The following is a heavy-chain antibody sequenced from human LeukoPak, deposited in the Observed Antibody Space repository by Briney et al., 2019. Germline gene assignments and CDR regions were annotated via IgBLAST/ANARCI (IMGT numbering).Heavy chain of an antibody. V-gene: IGHV3-11*03. Sequence: PGGSLRLSCAASGFTFSDYYMSWIRQAPGKGLEWVSYISTTSTYADYADSVKGRFTISRDNAKNSLYLQMNSLRPEDTAVYYCASTSNSALGLPYFDHWGQGSLVTVSS. CDR2: ISTTSTYA. D-gene: IGHD5-18*01. CDR1: GFTFSDYY. CDR3: ASTSNSALGLPYFDH. J-gene: IGHJ4*02.